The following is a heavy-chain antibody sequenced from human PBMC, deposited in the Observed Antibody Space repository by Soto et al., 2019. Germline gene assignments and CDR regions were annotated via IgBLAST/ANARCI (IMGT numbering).Heavy chain of an antibody. CDR3: AKKVYYDFWSGFAFDI. Sequence: TWVRQAPGKGLEWVSGITGSGGSTFYADSVKGRFTISRDNSKNTLYLQMNSLRAEDTAVYYCAKKVYYDFWSGFAFDIWDQGTMVTVSS. D-gene: IGHD3-3*01. J-gene: IGHJ3*02. CDR2: ITGSGGST. V-gene: IGHV3-23*01.